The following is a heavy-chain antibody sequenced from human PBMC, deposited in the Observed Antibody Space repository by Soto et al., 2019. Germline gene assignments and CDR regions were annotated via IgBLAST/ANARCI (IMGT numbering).Heavy chain of an antibody. J-gene: IGHJ4*02. CDR2: IYFSGST. V-gene: IGHV4-31*03. Sequence: PLETLSLTCTVSNGSINRGGYYWSWIRQHPGKGLEWIGYIYFSGSTNYNPSLQSRVSMSVDTSKNQFSLKLSSVTAADTAVYYCVLWIVSSAWHRGPAYFDYPGQGTLVTLSS. CDR3: VLWIVSSAWHRGPAYFDY. D-gene: IGHD6-19*01. CDR1: NGSINRGGYY.